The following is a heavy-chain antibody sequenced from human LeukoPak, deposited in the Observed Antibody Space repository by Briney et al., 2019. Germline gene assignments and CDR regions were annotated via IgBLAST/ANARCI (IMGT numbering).Heavy chain of an antibody. Sequence: GASVKVSCKASGYTFTSYDIYWVRQATGQGLEWVGWMNPNSGNTGYAQKFQGRVTMTRSTSISTAYMELSSLRSEDTAVYYCARPGRGSGSYYDFVAFDIWGQGTMVTVSS. D-gene: IGHD3-10*01. CDR1: GYTFTSYD. CDR2: MNPNSGNT. CDR3: ARPGRGSGSYYDFVAFDI. J-gene: IGHJ3*02. V-gene: IGHV1-8*01.